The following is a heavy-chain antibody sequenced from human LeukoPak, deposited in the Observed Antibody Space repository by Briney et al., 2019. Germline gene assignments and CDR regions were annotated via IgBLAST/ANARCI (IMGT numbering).Heavy chain of an antibody. V-gene: IGHV3-33*01. CDR3: ARDSYNWFDP. CDR2: IWYDGSNK. J-gene: IGHJ5*02. Sequence: GGSLRLSCAASGFTFSCYGMHWVRQARDKVVEWVAVIWYDGSNKYYADSVKGRFTISRDNSKNTLYLQMNSLRAEDTAVYYCARDSYNWFDPWGQGTLVTVSS. CDR1: GFTFSCYG.